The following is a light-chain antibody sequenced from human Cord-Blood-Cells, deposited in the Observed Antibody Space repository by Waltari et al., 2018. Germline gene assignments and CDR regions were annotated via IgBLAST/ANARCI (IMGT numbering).Light chain of an antibody. CDR1: QSVSSSY. V-gene: IGKV3-20*01. J-gene: IGKJ1*01. CDR2: GAS. Sequence: EIVLTQSPGTLSLSPGARATLSCRASQSVSSSYLAWYQQKPGQAPRLLIYGASSRATGIPDRFSGSGSGTDFTLTISRLEPEDFAVDYCQQYGSSRTFGQGTKVEIK. CDR3: QQYGSSRT.